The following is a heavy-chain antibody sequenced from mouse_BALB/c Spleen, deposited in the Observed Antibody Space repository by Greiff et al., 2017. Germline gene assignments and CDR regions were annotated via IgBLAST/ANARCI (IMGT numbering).Heavy chain of an antibody. CDR3: ARDGRGAMDY. D-gene: IGHD1-1*01. V-gene: IGHV5-9-4*01. Sequence: EVKLMESGGGLVKPGGSLKLSCAASGFTFSSYAMSWVRQSPEKRLEWVAEISSGGSYTYYPDTVTGRFTISRDNAKNTLYLEMSSLRSEDTAMYYCARDGRGAMDYWGQGTSVTVSS. J-gene: IGHJ4*01. CDR2: ISSGGSYT. CDR1: GFTFSSYA.